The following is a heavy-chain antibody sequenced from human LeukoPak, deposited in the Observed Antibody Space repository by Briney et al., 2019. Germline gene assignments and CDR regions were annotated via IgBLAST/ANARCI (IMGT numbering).Heavy chain of an antibody. D-gene: IGHD3-10*01. Sequence: ASVKVSCKASGYTFTSYDINWVRQATGQGLEWMGWMNPNSGNTGYAQKFQGRVTMTRNTSINTAYMELSSLRSEDTAVYYCARLRVMYYYGSGSYNDYWGQGTLVTVSS. CDR1: GYTFTSYD. J-gene: IGHJ4*02. CDR2: MNPNSGNT. CDR3: ARLRVMYYYGSGSYNDY. V-gene: IGHV1-8*01.